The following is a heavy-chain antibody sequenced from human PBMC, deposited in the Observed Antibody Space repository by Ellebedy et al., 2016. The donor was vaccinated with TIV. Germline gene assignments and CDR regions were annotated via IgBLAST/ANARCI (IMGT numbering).Heavy chain of an antibody. Sequence: PGGSLRLSCTASGFTFSYYWMHWVRQAPGKGLEWVSRIDSDGHTTRYADLVEGRFTISRDNAKNTWYLQMKSLRAEETALYYCARDGDHHVDLDNWGQGTLVTVSS. D-gene: IGHD5-12*01. J-gene: IGHJ4*02. CDR3: ARDGDHHVDLDN. V-gene: IGHV3-74*01. CDR1: GFTFSYYW. CDR2: IDSDGHTT.